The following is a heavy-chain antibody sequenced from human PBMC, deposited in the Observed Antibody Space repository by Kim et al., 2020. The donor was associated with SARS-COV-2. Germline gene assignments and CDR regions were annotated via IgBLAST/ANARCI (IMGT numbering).Heavy chain of an antibody. Sequence: ASVKVSCKASGYTFSNYYIHWVRQAPGQGLEWMGRINPHSGGTDYAQKFQDRVTLTRDTSISTAYMDLSRLRSDDTAVYYCARLWGLLAISPTNRAGASNVDYWGQGTLVTVSS. D-gene: IGHD1-26*01. CDR3: ARLWGLLAISPTNRAGASNVDY. J-gene: IGHJ4*02. V-gene: IGHV1-2*06. CDR2: INPHSGGT. CDR1: GYTFSNYY.